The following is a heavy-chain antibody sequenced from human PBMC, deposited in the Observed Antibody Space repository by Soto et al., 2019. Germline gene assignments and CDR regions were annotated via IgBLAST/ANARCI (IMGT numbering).Heavy chain of an antibody. CDR2: TYYRARWLT. V-gene: IGHV6-1*01. Sequence: PSQSRSVTCGISGDRVSNNSVAGNCVRQSPSRGLEWLGRTYYRARWLTEYSLSVKGRITINPDTSKNQFSLQLESVTPEDTAVYYCARYLGGIAEAGMKRGMDV. J-gene: IGHJ6*01. CDR3: ARYLGGIAEAGMKRGMDV. CDR1: GDRVSNNSVA. D-gene: IGHD6-13*01.